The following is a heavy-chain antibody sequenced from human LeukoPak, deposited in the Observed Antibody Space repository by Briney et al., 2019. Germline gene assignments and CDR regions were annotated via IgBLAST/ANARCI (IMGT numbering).Heavy chain of an antibody. V-gene: IGHV1-24*01. CDR2: FDPEDGET. J-gene: IGHJ5*02. CDR1: GYTLTELS. Sequence: ASVRVSCKVSGYTLTELSMHWVRQAPGKGLEWMGGFDPEDGETIYAQKFQGRVTMTEDTSTDTAYMELSSLRSEDTAVYYCATIQRGYYDSSGYYSNWFDPWGQGTLVTVSS. D-gene: IGHD3-22*01. CDR3: ATIQRGYYDSSGYYSNWFDP.